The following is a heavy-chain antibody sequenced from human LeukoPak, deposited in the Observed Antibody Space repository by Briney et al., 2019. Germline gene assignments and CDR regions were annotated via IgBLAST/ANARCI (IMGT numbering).Heavy chain of an antibody. Sequence: GGPLRLSCAASRFTYSSYAMSWVRQAPGKGLEWVSAISSSGGSTYYADSVKGRFTISRDNSKNTLFLQMNSLRAEDTAVYYCAKGESNWDYYFDYWGQGTLVTVSS. CDR2: ISSSGGST. D-gene: IGHD7-27*01. J-gene: IGHJ4*02. CDR1: RFTYSSYA. CDR3: AKGESNWDYYFDY. V-gene: IGHV3-23*01.